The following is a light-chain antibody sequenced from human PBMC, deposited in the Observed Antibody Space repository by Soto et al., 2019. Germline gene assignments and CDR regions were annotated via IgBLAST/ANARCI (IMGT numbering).Light chain of an antibody. Sequence: DIQMTQSPSPLSASVGDRVTITCRASQSISSWLAWYQQMPGKAPKLLIYDASSLHSGVPPRFSGSGSGTDFTLAISNLQPEDFATYYCQQANSFPFTFGPGTKVDIK. CDR3: QQANSFPFT. CDR1: QSISSW. J-gene: IGKJ3*01. CDR2: DAS. V-gene: IGKV1-12*01.